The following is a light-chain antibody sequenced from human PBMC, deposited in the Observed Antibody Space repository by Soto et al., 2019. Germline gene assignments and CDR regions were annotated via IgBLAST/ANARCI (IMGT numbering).Light chain of an antibody. CDR2: SNN. J-gene: IGLJ7*01. Sequence: QSVLTQPPSASGTPGQRVTISCSGSSSNIGSNTVNWYQQLPGTAPKLLIYSNNQRPSGVPDRFSGSKSGTSASLAISGLQSEDEADYYCAAWDDSLNGALFGGVTHLTVL. V-gene: IGLV1-44*01. CDR1: SSNIGSNT. CDR3: AAWDDSLNGAL.